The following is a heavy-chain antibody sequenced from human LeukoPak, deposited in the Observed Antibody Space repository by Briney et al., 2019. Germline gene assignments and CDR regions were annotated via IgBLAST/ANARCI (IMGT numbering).Heavy chain of an antibody. CDR2: IKSKTDGGTT. CDR3: TTGPKYHDSSGYYQNPSDY. CDR1: GFTFSNAW. V-gene: IGHV3-15*01. J-gene: IGHJ4*02. Sequence: GGSLRLSCAASGFTFSNAWMSWVRQAPGKGLEWVGRIKSKTDGGTTDYAAPVKGRFTISRDDSKNTLYLQMNSLKTEDTAVYYCTTGPKYHDSSGYYQNPSDYWGQGTLVTVSS. D-gene: IGHD3-22*01.